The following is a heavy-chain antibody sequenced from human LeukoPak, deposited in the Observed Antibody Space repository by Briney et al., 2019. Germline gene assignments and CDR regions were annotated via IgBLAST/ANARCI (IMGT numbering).Heavy chain of an antibody. CDR3: ARDNYYDSSGYYPYDAFDI. J-gene: IGHJ3*02. Sequence: PGGSLRLSCAASGFTFSSYGMHWVRQAPGKGLEWVAVIWYDGSNKYYADSVKGRSTISRDNSKNTLYLQMNSLRAEDTAVYYCARDNYYDSSGYYPYDAFDIWGQGTMVTVSS. V-gene: IGHV3-33*01. CDR2: IWYDGSNK. D-gene: IGHD3-22*01. CDR1: GFTFSSYG.